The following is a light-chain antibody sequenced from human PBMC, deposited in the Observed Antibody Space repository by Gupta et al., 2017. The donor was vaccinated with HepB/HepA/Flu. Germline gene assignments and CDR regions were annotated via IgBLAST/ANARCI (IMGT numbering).Light chain of an antibody. J-gene: IGKJ5*01. Sequence: ALRLPQSPSSFSASTGDRVTITCRASQGISSYLAWYQQKPGKAPKLLIYAASTLQSGVPSRFSGSGSGTDCTLIISCLQSEDFATEYWQQYYSDPLRTFGQGTRLEVK. CDR2: AAS. V-gene: IGKV1-8*01. CDR3: QQYYSDPLRT. CDR1: QGISSY.